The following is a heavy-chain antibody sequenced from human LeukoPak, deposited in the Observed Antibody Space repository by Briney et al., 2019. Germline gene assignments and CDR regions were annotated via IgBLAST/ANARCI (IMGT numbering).Heavy chain of an antibody. CDR3: ARDIVVVTAMPDPFDY. J-gene: IGHJ4*02. V-gene: IGHV1-18*01. CDR1: GYTFTSYG. CDR2: ISAYNGNT. Sequence: ASVKVSCKASGYTFTSYGISWVRQAPGQGLEWMGWISAYNGNTNYAQKLQGRVTMTTDTSTSTAYVELRSLRSDDTAVYYCARDIVVVTAMPDPFDYWGQGTLVTVSS. D-gene: IGHD2-21*02.